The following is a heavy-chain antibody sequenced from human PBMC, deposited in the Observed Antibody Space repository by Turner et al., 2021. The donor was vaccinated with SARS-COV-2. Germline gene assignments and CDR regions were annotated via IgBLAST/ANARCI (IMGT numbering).Heavy chain of an antibody. Sequence: QLQLQESGPGLVKASETLSLTCTVSGASIGSSRNYWGWIRQPPGKGLEWIGRINYSGRTYYKASLKSRVTISVDTSKNQISLKLSTVTAADTAKYYCARHDSRITNIIVVPRNWFDPWGQGTLVTVSS. D-gene: IGHD3-22*01. CDR1: GASIGSSRNY. J-gene: IGHJ5*02. CDR2: INYSGRT. CDR3: ARHDSRITNIIVVPRNWFDP. V-gene: IGHV4-39*01.